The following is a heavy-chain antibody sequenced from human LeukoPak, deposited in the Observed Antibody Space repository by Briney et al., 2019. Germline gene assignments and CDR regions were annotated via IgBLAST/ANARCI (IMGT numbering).Heavy chain of an antibody. CDR3: AKDLAGSGSYSFDY. CDR1: GFTFSNYG. V-gene: IGHV3-23*01. D-gene: IGHD1-26*01. J-gene: IGHJ4*02. CDR2: ISGSGGST. Sequence: PGGSLRLSCVASGFTFSNYGMHWVRQAPGRGLEWVSAISGSGGSTYYADSVKGRFTISRDNSKNTLYLQMNSLRAEDTAVYYCAKDLAGSGSYSFDYWGQGTLVTVSS.